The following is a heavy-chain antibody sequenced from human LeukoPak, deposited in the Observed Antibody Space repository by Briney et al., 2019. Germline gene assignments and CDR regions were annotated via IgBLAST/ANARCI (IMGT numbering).Heavy chain of an antibody. V-gene: IGHV1-18*01. CDR1: GYTFTSYG. Sequence: ASVKVSCKASGYTFTSYGISWVRQAPGQGLEWMGWISAYNGNTNYAQKLQGRVTMTTDTSTSTAYMELRSLRSDDTAVYYCARGGNYYDSSGYPSQFDYWGQGTLVTVSS. CDR3: ARGGNYYDSSGYPSQFDY. D-gene: IGHD3-22*01. CDR2: ISAYNGNT. J-gene: IGHJ4*02.